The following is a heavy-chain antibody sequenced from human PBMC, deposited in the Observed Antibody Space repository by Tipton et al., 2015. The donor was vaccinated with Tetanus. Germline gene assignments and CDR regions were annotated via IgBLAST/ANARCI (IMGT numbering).Heavy chain of an antibody. CDR1: GFTSESHY. CDR3: AREDGGPTLDYFDS. J-gene: IGHJ4*02. V-gene: IGHV3-74*01. CDR2: INPDGRRT. Sequence: SLRLSCAASGFTSESHYMLWVRQTPGKGLVWISRINPDGRRTNYADSVKGRFTISRDHAKNTVYLQMNSLKVEDTAVYYCAREDGGPTLDYFDSWGQGALVIVSS. D-gene: IGHD3-16*01.